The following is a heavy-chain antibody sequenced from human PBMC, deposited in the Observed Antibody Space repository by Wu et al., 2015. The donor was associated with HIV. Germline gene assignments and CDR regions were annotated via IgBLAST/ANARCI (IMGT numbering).Heavy chain of an antibody. D-gene: IGHD5-18*01. Sequence: QVQLVQSGAEVKKPGASVKVSCKASGYTFTGYYIHWVRQAPGQGLEWMGWINPNSGDTNSAQNFQGRVTMTTDTSISTAYMELRRLGSDDTAVYYCAIGGYGVDYYYGMEVWGQGTTVTVSS. CDR3: AIGGYGVDYYYGMEV. CDR1: GYTFTGYY. CDR2: INPNSGDT. V-gene: IGHV1-2*02. J-gene: IGHJ6*02.